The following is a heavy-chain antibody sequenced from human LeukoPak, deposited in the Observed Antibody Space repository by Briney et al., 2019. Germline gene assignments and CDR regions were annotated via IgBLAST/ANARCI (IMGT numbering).Heavy chain of an antibody. V-gene: IGHV3-7*01. CDR2: IKQDGSEK. CDR3: ARDTHSGYDYFDY. Sequence: GGSLRLSCAASGFTFSSYWMSWVRQAPGKGLEWVANIKQDGSEKYYVDSVKGRFTISRDNAKNSLYLQMNSLRAEDTAVYYCARDTHSGYDYFDYWGQGTLVTVSS. CDR1: GFTFSSYW. D-gene: IGHD5-12*01. J-gene: IGHJ4*02.